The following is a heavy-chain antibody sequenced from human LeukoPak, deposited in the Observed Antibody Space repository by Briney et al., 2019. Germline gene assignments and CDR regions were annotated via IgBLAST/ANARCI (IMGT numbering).Heavy chain of an antibody. D-gene: IGHD1-1*01. V-gene: IGHV3-7*03. CDR2: IKQDGSEK. Sequence: GGSLRLSCVGSGFIFSGYWMSWVRQAPGKGLGWVANIKQDGSEKYYADSVRGRFNISRENTKNSLSLQMNSLRVEDTAVYYCARHPNSNWDYWGQGTLVTVSS. J-gene: IGHJ4*02. CDR1: GFIFSGYW. CDR3: ARHPNSNWDY.